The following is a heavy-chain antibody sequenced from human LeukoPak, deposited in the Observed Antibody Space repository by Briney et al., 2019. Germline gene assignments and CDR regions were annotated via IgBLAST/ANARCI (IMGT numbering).Heavy chain of an antibody. Sequence: GGSLRLSCAASGFTFSSSWMTWVRQAPGKGLEWVANMKQDGGEKYYVDSVKGRFTISRDNAKNSLYLQMNSLRAEDTAVYYCARDLYNSASKWGQGTLVTVSS. J-gene: IGHJ4*02. CDR2: MKQDGGEK. CDR3: ARDLYNSASK. V-gene: IGHV3-7*03. D-gene: IGHD6-25*01. CDR1: GFTFSSSW.